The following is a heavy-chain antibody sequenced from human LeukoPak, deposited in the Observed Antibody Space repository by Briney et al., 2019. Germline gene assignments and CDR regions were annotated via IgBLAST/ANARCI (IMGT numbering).Heavy chain of an antibody. CDR2: ISSSSSTI. CDR3: AREKARYSSGWSDY. J-gene: IGHJ4*02. Sequence: GGSLRLSCAASGFTFSSYSMNWVRQAPGKGLEWVSYISSSSSTIYYADSVKGRFTISRVNAKNSLYLQMNSLRAEDTAVYYCAREKARYSSGWSDYWGQGTLVTVSS. D-gene: IGHD6-19*01. V-gene: IGHV3-48*01. CDR1: GFTFSSYS.